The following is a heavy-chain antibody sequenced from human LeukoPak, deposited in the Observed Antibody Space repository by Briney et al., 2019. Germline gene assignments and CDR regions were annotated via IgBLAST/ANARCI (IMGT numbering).Heavy chain of an antibody. D-gene: IGHD1-14*01. CDR1: GGSFSGYY. CDR2: INHSGST. Sequence: PSETLSLTCAVYGGSFSGYYWSWIRQPPGKGLEWIGEINHSGSTNYNPSLKSRVTISVDTSKNHSSLKLSSVTAADTAVYYCARGGGRRQHQNQIDYWGQGTLVTVSS. V-gene: IGHV4-34*01. J-gene: IGHJ4*02. CDR3: ARGGGRRQHQNQIDY.